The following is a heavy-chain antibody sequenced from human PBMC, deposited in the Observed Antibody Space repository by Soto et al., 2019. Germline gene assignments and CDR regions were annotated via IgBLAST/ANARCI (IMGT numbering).Heavy chain of an antibody. Sequence: QLQLQESGPGLVKPSETLSLTCTVSGGSISSSSYYWGWIRQPPGKGLVWIGSIYYSGSTYYNPSLKSRVIISVDTSKNQFSLKLSSVTAADTAVYYCASFPTDSSGYDMDFDYWGQGTLVTVSS. D-gene: IGHD3-22*01. CDR3: ASFPTDSSGYDMDFDY. V-gene: IGHV4-39*01. CDR1: GGSISSSSYY. J-gene: IGHJ4*02. CDR2: IYYSGST.